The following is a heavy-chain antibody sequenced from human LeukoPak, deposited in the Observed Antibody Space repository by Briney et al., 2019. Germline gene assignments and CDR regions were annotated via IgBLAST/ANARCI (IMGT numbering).Heavy chain of an antibody. J-gene: IGHJ3*02. CDR2: IYHSGST. V-gene: IGHV4-4*02. D-gene: IGHD3-22*01. Sequence: PSGTLSLTCAVSGGSISSSNWWSWVRQPPGKGLEWIGEIYHSGSTNYNPSLKSRVTISVDKSKNQFSLKLSSVTAADTAVYYCARDRPYYYDSSGSKSHAFDIWGQGTMVTVSS. CDR1: GGSISSSNW. CDR3: ARDRPYYYDSSGSKSHAFDI.